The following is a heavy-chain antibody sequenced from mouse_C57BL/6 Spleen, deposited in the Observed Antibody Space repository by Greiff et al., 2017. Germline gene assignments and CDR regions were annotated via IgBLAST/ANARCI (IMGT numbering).Heavy chain of an antibody. CDR1: GYSFTGYY. CDR2: INPSTGGT. CDR3: ARRGSSRDY. V-gene: IGHV1-42*01. Sequence: VQLQQSGPELVKPGASVKISCKASGYSFTGYYMNWVKQSPEKSLEWIGEINPSTGGTTYNQKFKAKATLTVDKSSSTAYMQLKSLTSEDSAVYYCARRGSSRDYWGQGTTLTVSS. J-gene: IGHJ2*01. D-gene: IGHD1-1*01.